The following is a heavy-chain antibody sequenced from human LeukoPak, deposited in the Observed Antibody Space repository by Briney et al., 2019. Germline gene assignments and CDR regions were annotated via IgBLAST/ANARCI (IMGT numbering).Heavy chain of an antibody. J-gene: IGHJ6*02. D-gene: IGHD2-2*01. CDR3: AREVVVVPDYYYYGLDV. CDR1: GFTFSDYY. Sequence: GGSLRLSCAASGFTFSDYYMTWIRQAPGKGLEYVSHISRSGTSLYYGDSVKGRFSISRDNAKNSLYLQMGRLRVEDTAVYYCAREVVVVPDYYYYGLDVWGQGTTVTVSS. V-gene: IGHV3-11*01. CDR2: ISRSGTSL.